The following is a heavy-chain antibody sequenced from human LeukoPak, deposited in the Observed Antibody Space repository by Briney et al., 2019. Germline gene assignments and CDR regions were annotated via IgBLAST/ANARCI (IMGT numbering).Heavy chain of an antibody. D-gene: IGHD5-24*01. J-gene: IGHJ3*02. CDR1: GYTFTSYD. V-gene: IGHV1-8*03. CDR3: ARGLEMATIQADAFDI. CDR2: MNPNSGNT. Sequence: ASVKVSCKASGYTFTSYDINWVRQATGQGLEWMGWMNPNSGNTGYAQKFQGRVTITRNTSISTAYMELSSLRAEDTAVYYCARGLEMATIQADAFDIWGQGTMVTVSS.